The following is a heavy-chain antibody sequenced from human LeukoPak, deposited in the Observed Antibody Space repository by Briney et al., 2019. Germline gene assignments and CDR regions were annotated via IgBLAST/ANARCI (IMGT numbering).Heavy chain of an antibody. CDR3: ARDREYSSSSLPYYYYYYMDV. CDR1: GGSISSSNW. J-gene: IGHJ6*03. V-gene: IGHV4-4*02. D-gene: IGHD6-13*01. CDR2: IYHSGST. Sequence: TLSLTCTVSGGSISSSNWWSWVRQPPGTGLEWIGEIYHSGSTNYNPSLKSRVTMSVDTSKNQFSLKLSSVTAADTAVYYCARDREYSSSSLPYYYYYYMDVWGKGTTVTISS.